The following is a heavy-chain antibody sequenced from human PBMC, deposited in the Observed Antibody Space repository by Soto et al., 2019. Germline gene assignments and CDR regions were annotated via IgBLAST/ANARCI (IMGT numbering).Heavy chain of an antibody. CDR2: ISAHNGDT. Sequence: ASVKVSCKASGYSFATYGFSWVRQAPGQGLECVGWISAHNGDTHYSQKFQGRVTLTTDTSTNTGYMELRSLTSDDTAVYFCATEPIYYNDGSGYYPLGHWGQGTRVTASS. CDR1: GYSFATYG. CDR3: ATEPIYYNDGSGYYPLGH. D-gene: IGHD3-22*01. J-gene: IGHJ4*02. V-gene: IGHV1-18*04.